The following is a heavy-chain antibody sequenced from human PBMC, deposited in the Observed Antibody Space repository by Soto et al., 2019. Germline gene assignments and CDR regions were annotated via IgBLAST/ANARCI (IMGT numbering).Heavy chain of an antibody. J-gene: IGHJ4*02. D-gene: IGHD6-13*01. CDR1: GFTFSSYG. CDR3: ARDPTGPGIAAAGTVVY. V-gene: IGHV3-33*01. CDR2: IWYDGSNK. Sequence: GGSLRLSCAASGFTFSSYGMHWVRQAPGKGLEWVAVIWYDGSNKYYEDSVKGRFTISRDNSKNTLYLQMNSLRAEDTAVYYCARDPTGPGIAAAGTVVYWGQGTLVTVSS.